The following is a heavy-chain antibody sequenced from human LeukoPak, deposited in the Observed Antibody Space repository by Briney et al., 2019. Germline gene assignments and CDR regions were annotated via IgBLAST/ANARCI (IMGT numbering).Heavy chain of an antibody. CDR1: GGSISSYY. V-gene: IGHV4-59*01. CDR3: ARENYDFWSGYSWFDP. D-gene: IGHD3-3*01. CDR2: IYYSGST. Sequence: SETLSLTCTVSGGSISSYYWSWIRQPPGKGLEWIGYIYYSGSTNYNPSLKSRVTISVHTSKNQFSLKLSSVTAADAAVYYCARENYDFWSGYSWFDPWGQGTLVTVSS. J-gene: IGHJ5*02.